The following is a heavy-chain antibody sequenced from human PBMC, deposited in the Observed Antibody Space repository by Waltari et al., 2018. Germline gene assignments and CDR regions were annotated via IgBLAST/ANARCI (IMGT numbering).Heavy chain of an antibody. Sequence: EVQLVESGGGLVQPGRSLRLSCTASGFTFGDYAMSWVRQAPGKGLEWVGFIRSKSYGGTTEYAASVKGRFTISRDDSKSIAYLQMNSLKTEDTAVYYCTRVGYCSSTSCYWGYYYYYMDVWGKGTTVTVSS. CDR2: IRSKSYGGTT. J-gene: IGHJ6*03. D-gene: IGHD2-2*01. CDR3: TRVGYCSSTSCYWGYYYYYMDV. V-gene: IGHV3-49*04. CDR1: GFTFGDYA.